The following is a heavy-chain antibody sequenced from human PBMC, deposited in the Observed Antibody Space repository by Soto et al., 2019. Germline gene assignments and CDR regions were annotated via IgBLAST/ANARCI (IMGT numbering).Heavy chain of an antibody. CDR3: ARHHGYSGSSHYYLFGMDV. Sequence: GGSLRLSCAASGFTFSSYAMSWVRQAPGKGLEWVASIEQGGTETYYVDSVKGRFTISRDNAKNSLFLQMHSLRAEDTAVYFCARHHGYSGSSHYYLFGMDVWGQGTTVTVSS. J-gene: IGHJ6*02. CDR2: IEQGGTET. V-gene: IGHV3-7*03. D-gene: IGHD6-13*01. CDR1: GFTFSSYA.